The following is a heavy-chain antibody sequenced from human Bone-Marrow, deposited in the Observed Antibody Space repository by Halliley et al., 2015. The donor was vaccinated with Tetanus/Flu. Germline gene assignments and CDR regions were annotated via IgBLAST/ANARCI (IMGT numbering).Heavy chain of an antibody. CDR2: SRSSGFI. CDR3: AKSLGIGGYDDAPALAT. D-gene: IGHD5-12*01. V-gene: IGHV3-21*04. J-gene: IGHJ5*02. Sequence: SRSSGFIYYAPSVRGRFTISRDNAQNSLYLQMNSLKAEDTAVYFCAKSLGIGGYDDAPALATWGRGTLVTVSS.